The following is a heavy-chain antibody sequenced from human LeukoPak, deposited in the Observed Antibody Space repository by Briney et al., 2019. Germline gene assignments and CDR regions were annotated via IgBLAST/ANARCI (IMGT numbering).Heavy chain of an antibody. CDR3: ARGGGLDV. D-gene: IGHD3-16*01. CDR1: GVTLSNYA. Sequence: PGGSLRLSCVASGVTLSNYAMSWARQAPGKGLEWVSGISSSGSGGNTYYADSVKGRFTISRDNSKNTLYLQMSNLRAEDTAVYFCARGGGLDVWGQGATVTVSS. J-gene: IGHJ6*02. CDR2: ISSSGSGGNT. V-gene: IGHV3-23*01.